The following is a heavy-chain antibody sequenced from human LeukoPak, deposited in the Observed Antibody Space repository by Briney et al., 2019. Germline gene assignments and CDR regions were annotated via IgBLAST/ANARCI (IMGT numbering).Heavy chain of an antibody. D-gene: IGHD3-9*01. CDR3: ARDIGALTISRNAYFDY. J-gene: IGHJ4*02. Sequence: SETLSLTCTVSGGSISSSSYYWGWIRQPPGKGLEWIGSIYYSGSTYYNPSLKSRVTISVDTSKNQFSLKLSSVTAADTAVYYCARDIGALTISRNAYFDYWGQGTLVTVSS. CDR2: IYYSGST. CDR1: GGSISSSSYY. V-gene: IGHV4-39*07.